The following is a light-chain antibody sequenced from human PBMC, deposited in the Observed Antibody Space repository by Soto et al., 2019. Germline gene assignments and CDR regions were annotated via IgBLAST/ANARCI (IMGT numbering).Light chain of an antibody. CDR3: QQYYTRPTMT. Sequence: DSQMTQSPSSLSASVGESVTIPCRASQDIDNYLNWYQHRPGEAPKLLIYAASYLETGVPARFSGSGSGTDFSFTITSLQPEDSATYYCQQYYTRPTMTFGQGTRLEIK. CDR2: AAS. CDR1: QDIDNY. J-gene: IGKJ5*01. V-gene: IGKV1-33*01.